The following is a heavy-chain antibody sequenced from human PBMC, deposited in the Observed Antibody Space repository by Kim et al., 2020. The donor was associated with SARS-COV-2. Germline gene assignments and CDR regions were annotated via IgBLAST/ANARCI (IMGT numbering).Heavy chain of an antibody. Sequence: SETLSLTCTVSGGSISSYYWSWIRQPPGKGLEWIGYIYYSGSTNYNPSLKSRVTISVDTSKNQFSLKLSSVTAADTAVYYCAGVQSPGIAVAGAFDYWGQGTLVTVSP. J-gene: IGHJ4*02. CDR3: AGVQSPGIAVAGAFDY. CDR1: GGSISSYY. V-gene: IGHV4-59*13. D-gene: IGHD6-19*01. CDR2: IYYSGST.